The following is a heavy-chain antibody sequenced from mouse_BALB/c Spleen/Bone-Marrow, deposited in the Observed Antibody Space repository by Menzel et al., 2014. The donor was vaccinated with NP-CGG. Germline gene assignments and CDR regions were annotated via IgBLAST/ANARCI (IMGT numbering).Heavy chain of an antibody. CDR2: ISSGSSTI. Sequence: EVMLVESGGGLVQPGGSRKLSCAASGFTFSSFGMHWVRQAPEKGLEWVAYISSGSSTIYYADTVKGRFTISRDNPKNTLFLQMTSLRSGDTAMYYCARGITTGFAYWGQGTLVTVSA. V-gene: IGHV5-17*02. D-gene: IGHD2-4*01. J-gene: IGHJ3*01. CDR3: ARGITTGFAY. CDR1: GFTFSSFG.